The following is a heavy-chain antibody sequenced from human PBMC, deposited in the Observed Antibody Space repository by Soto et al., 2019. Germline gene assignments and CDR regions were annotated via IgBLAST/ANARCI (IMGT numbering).Heavy chain of an antibody. D-gene: IGHD2-8*01. CDR2: ISGSGSTI. CDR3: ARGGVY. V-gene: IGHV3-48*03. J-gene: IGHJ1*01. Sequence: PGGSLRLSCEATGFTISSHEMNWIRQTPGKRLEWIAKISGSGSTINYADSVKGRFTISRDNVQRTLHLQMDSLRVEDTGVYYCARGGVYWGRGTLVTV. CDR1: GFTISSHE.